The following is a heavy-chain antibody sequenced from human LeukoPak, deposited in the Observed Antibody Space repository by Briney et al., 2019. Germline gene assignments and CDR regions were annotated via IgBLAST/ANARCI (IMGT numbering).Heavy chain of an antibody. D-gene: IGHD5-12*01. CDR1: GFTFDDYA. CDR2: ISLNSGSI. CDR3: AKSGYSGYDLTYNWFDP. J-gene: IGHJ5*02. Sequence: GRSLRLSCAASGFTFDDYAMHWVRQAPGKGLEWVSGISLNSGSIGYADSVKGRFTISRDNAKNSLYLQMNSLRAEDTALYYCAKSGYSGYDLTYNWFDPWGQGTLVTVSS. V-gene: IGHV3-9*01.